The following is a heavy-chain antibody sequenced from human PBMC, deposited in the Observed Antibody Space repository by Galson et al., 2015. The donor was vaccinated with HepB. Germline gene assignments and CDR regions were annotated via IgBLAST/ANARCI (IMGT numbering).Heavy chain of an antibody. Sequence: SVKVSCKASGGTFSSYAISWVRQAPGQGLEWMGGIIPIFGTANYPQRFQGRVTITADKSTSTAYMELSSLRSEDTAVYYCTRAPGEMATVKEGDLCYGMHVGGQGSTVTV. CDR2: IIPIFGTA. D-gene: IGHD5-24*01. CDR3: TRAPGEMATVKEGDLCYGMHV. CDR1: GGTFSSYA. V-gene: IGHV1-69*06. J-gene: IGHJ6*02.